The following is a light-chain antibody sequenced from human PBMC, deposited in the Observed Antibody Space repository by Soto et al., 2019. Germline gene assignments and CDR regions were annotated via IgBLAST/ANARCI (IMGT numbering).Light chain of an antibody. CDR2: DVS. V-gene: IGLV2-11*01. CDR3: CLYAVTFYV. J-gene: IGLJ1*01. Sequence: QSALTQPRSVSGSPGQPVTISCTGTSSDVGTYDFVSWYQQHPGKAPRLMIFDVSERPSGVPDRFSGSKSGNTASLTISGLQAEDEADYYCCLYAVTFYVFGTGTKLTVL. CDR1: SSDVGTYDF.